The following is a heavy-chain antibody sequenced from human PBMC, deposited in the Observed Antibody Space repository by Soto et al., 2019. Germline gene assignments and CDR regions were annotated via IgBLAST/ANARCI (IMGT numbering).Heavy chain of an antibody. Sequence: GGSLRLSCATSGFTFNDYALHWVRQVPGKGLQWVSGISSNSGNRDYADSVKGRFTISRDNAKTSLFLQMNSLRPEDTALYHCVKVGHLLVRGVSRRDHYYIDAWGKGIAVTVSS. CDR2: ISSNSGNR. J-gene: IGHJ6*03. CDR1: GFTFNDYA. V-gene: IGHV3-9*01. CDR3: VKVGHLLVRGVSRRDHYYIDA. D-gene: IGHD3-10*01.